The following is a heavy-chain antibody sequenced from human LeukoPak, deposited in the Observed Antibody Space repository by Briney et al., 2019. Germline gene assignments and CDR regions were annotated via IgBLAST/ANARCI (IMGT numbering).Heavy chain of an antibody. CDR2: MNPNSGNT. Sequence: GASVKVSCKASGYTFTSYDINWVRQATGQGLEWMGWMNPNSGNTGYAQKFQGRVTMTRNTSISTAYMELSRLRSEDTAVYYCARAPKRLATVTTYYYFDYWGQGTLVTVSS. CDR1: GYTFTSYD. CDR3: ARAPKRLATVTTYYYFDY. D-gene: IGHD4-17*01. J-gene: IGHJ4*02. V-gene: IGHV1-8*01.